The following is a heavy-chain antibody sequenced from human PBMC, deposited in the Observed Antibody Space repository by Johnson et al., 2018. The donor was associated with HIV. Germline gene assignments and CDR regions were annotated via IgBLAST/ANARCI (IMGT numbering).Heavy chain of an antibody. Sequence: QMQLVESGGGVVQPGRSLRLSCAASGFTFSSYAMHWVRQAPGKGLEWVAVISYDGSTKYYADSVKGRFTISRDNSKNTLYLQMNSLRAEDTAVYYCARGGGYSIAAPSDAFDIWGQGTMVTVSS. J-gene: IGHJ3*02. CDR1: GFTFSSYA. CDR3: ARGGGYSIAAPSDAFDI. CDR2: ISYDGSTK. D-gene: IGHD6-6*01. V-gene: IGHV3-30-3*01.